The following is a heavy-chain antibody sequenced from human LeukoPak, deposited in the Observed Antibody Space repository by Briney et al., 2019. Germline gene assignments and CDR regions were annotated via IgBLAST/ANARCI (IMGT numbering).Heavy chain of an antibody. J-gene: IGHJ4*02. CDR1: GGSISSSSYY. CDR2: INYSGNT. Sequence: SDTLSLTCTVSGGSISSSSYYWVWIRQPPGHELGGIGSINYSGNTYYNPSVKSRVTISVDTSKTQFSLKVTSVTAADTALYYCGRSAGFVHFDHWGQGTLVTVSS. V-gene: IGHV4-39*07. CDR3: GRSAGFVHFDH. D-gene: IGHD3-16*01.